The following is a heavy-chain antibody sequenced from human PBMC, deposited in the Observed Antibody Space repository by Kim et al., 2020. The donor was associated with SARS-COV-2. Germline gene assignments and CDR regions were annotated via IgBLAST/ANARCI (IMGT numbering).Heavy chain of an antibody. J-gene: IGHJ4*02. V-gene: IGHV4-39*01. Sequence: SETLSLTCTVSGGSISNSFNYWGWIRQPPGQGLEWIGSVYHSGSTYASPSPMSRVTVSVDTTTNQFSLKLTSVTAADTAVYYCARLPQDSSGYVDYWGQGTLVTVSS. CDR2: VYHSGST. CDR3: ARLPQDSSGYVDY. CDR1: GGSISNSFNY. D-gene: IGHD3-22*01.